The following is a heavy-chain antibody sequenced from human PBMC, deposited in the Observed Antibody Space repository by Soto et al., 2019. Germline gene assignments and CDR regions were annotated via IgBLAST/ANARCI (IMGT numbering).Heavy chain of an antibody. CDR3: ARVGVGLAARRVWDY. CDR1: GYTFTSYG. CDR2: INPYNGNT. D-gene: IGHD6-13*01. J-gene: IGHJ4*02. V-gene: IGHV1-18*01. Sequence: AGVKVSSKASGYTFTSYGISWVRQAPGQGLEWMAWINPYNGNTKYAEKFLGRVTVTTDTSTATAYMEVRSLTSDDTAVFYCARVGVGLAARRVWDYWGQGTPVTVSS.